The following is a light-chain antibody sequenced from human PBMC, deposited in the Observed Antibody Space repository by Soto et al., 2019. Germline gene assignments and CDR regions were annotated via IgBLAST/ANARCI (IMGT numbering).Light chain of an antibody. V-gene: IGKV3-15*01. Sequence: EIVMTQSPATLSVSPGERATLSCRASQSVSTSLAWYQQKPGQAPRLLISGASNRATGVPARFSGSGSETDVTLTISSLQSEDFAVYYCQQYNNWWTFGQGTKVEIK. CDR1: QSVSTS. J-gene: IGKJ1*01. CDR2: GAS. CDR3: QQYNNWWT.